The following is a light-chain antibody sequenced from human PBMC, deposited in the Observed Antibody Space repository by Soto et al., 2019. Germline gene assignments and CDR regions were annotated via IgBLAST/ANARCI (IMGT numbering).Light chain of an antibody. CDR2: KAS. Sequence: DIQMTQSPSTLSASVGDRVTITCRASQSIGSWLAWYQQKPGKAPKLLIYKASSLESGVPSGFSGSGSDTEFTLTISSLQPDDFASYYCQQYGSYSPWTFGQGTKVEIK. CDR1: QSIGSW. V-gene: IGKV1-5*03. CDR3: QQYGSYSPWT. J-gene: IGKJ1*01.